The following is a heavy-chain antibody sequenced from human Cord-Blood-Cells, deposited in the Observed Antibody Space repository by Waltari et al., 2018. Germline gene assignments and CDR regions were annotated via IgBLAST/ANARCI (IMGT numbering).Heavy chain of an antibody. CDR1: GGTFSSSA. CDR2: IIPIFGTA. V-gene: IGHV1-69*01. Sequence: QVQLVQSGAEVKKPGSSVKVSCKAAGGTFSSSAIRWVRPAAGHGLEWMGGIIPIFGTANYAQKFQGRFTITADESTSTAYMELSSLRSEDTAVYYCARDRLGYCSSTSCYYFDYWGQGTLVTVSS. J-gene: IGHJ4*02. D-gene: IGHD2-2*01. CDR3: ARDRLGYCSSTSCYYFDY.